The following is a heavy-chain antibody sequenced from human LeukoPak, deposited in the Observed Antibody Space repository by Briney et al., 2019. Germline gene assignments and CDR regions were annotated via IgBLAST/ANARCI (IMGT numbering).Heavy chain of an antibody. CDR2: IYYSGST. CDR3: ARVNPGITIFGVVTYYMDV. CDR1: GGSISSYY. D-gene: IGHD3-3*01. V-gene: IGHV4-59*01. J-gene: IGHJ6*03. Sequence: SETLSLTCTVSGGSISSYYWSWIRQPPGKGLEWIGYIYYSGSTNYNPSLKSRVTISVDTSKNQLSLKLSSVTAVDTAVYYCARVNPGITIFGVVTYYMDVWGKGTTVTVSS.